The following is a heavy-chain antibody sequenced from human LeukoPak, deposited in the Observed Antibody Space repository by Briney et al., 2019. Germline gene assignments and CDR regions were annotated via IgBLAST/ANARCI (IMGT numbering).Heavy chain of an antibody. Sequence: PGRSLRLSCAASEFTFSSYAMTWVRQAPGKGLEWVSGISAGVGNTYYADSVKGRFTIARDNSKNTLYLQMNSLRAEDTAVYYCAKDRLGVIISGAFDIWGQGTMVTVSS. CDR3: AKDRLGVIISGAFDI. V-gene: IGHV3-23*01. J-gene: IGHJ3*02. CDR1: EFTFSSYA. CDR2: ISAGVGNT. D-gene: IGHD3-3*01.